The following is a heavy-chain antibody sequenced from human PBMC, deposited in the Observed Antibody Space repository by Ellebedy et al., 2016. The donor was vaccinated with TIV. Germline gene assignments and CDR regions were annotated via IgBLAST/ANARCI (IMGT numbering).Heavy chain of an antibody. CDR1: GFSFRSYW. Sequence: GGSLRLSCAASGFSFRSYWMTWVRQAPGKGLEWVANLNQDGSEKYYVDSVKGRFAISRDNAKNSLYLQMNSLRVEDAAVYYCATDGSYGDYRSPAHAFVFWGQGTMVSVAS. D-gene: IGHD3-10*01. J-gene: IGHJ3*01. CDR3: ATDGSYGDYRSPAHAFVF. CDR2: LNQDGSEK. V-gene: IGHV3-7*01.